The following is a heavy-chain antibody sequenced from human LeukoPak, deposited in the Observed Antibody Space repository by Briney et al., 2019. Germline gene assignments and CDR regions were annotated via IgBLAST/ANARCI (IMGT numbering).Heavy chain of an antibody. D-gene: IGHD3-22*01. J-gene: IGHJ4*02. CDR3: ASSVYHTYYYDSNGYFDY. V-gene: IGHV1-2*06. Sequence: ASVTVSCKASVYTVTGYYMQWVRQAPGQGLEWMGRSNPNSGGTKYAQKFQGRVTMTRDTSISTAYMELSRLRSDDTAVYYCASSVYHTYYYDSNGYFDYWGQGTLVTVSS. CDR2: SNPNSGGT. CDR1: VYTVTGYY.